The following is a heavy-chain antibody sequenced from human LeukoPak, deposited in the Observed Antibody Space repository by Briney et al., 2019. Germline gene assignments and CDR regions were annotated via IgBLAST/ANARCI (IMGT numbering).Heavy chain of an antibody. V-gene: IGHV1-69*05. J-gene: IGHJ4*02. CDR3: ARTYPPGIRYFDC. D-gene: IGHD3-9*01. CDR2: IIPIFGTA. Sequence: SVKVSCKASGGTFSSYAISWVRQAPGQGLEWMGGIIPIFGTANYAQKFQGRVTITTDESTSTAYMELSSLRSEDTAVYYCARTYPPGIRYFDCWGQGTLVTVSS. CDR1: GGTFSSYA.